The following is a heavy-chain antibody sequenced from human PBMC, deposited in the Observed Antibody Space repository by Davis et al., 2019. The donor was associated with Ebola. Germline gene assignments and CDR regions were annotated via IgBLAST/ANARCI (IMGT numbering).Heavy chain of an antibody. J-gene: IGHJ4*02. CDR3: ARDPPPVGVYCFEY. CDR2: ISHDGRNK. V-gene: IGHV3-30*04. Sequence: GESLKISCVASGFSFNHFVMYWVRQAPGKGPEWVAAISHDGRNKYYSDTVRGRFTISRDDSKNTVYVQMDSLRPEDTAVYYCARDPPPVGVYCFEYWGQGTQVTVSS. D-gene: IGHD6-13*01. CDR1: GFSFNHFV.